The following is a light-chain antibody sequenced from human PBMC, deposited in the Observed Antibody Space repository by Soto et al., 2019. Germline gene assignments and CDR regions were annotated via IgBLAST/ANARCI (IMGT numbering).Light chain of an antibody. J-gene: IGKJ1*01. CDR3: QQYGSSGT. CDR2: GAS. CDR1: QSVRNNY. Sequence: EIVSTQSPGTLSLSPGERATLSCRASQSVRNNYLAWYQQKPGQAPRLLIYGASNRATGIPDRFSGSGSGTDFTLTISRLEPEDFAVYYCQQYGSSGTFGQGTKVDIK. V-gene: IGKV3-20*01.